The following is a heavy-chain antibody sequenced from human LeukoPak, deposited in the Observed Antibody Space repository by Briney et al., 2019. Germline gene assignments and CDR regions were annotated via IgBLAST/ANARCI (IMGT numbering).Heavy chain of an antibody. CDR1: GFTFSNYS. J-gene: IGHJ4*02. Sequence: GGSLRLSCAASGFTFSNYSMSWVRKSPGKGLKWVSSISGSDTRTYYADSVKGRFTISRDNSKNTLELQMNSLRAEDTAVYYCTKARSASSSSCYNYWGQGILVTVSS. CDR2: ISGSDTRT. CDR3: TKARSASSSSCYNY. D-gene: IGHD2-2*02. V-gene: IGHV3-23*01.